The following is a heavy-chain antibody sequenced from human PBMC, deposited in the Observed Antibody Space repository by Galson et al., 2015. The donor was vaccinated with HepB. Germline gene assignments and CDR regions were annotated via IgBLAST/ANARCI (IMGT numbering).Heavy chain of an antibody. Sequence: SLRLSCAASGFTFSSYTMNWVRQAPGKGLEWISYISTTSDNKFSADSVKGRFTISRDNSKNTLYLQMNSLRAEDTALYYCAKDPYLYSALAGTMAGFDYWGQGTLVTVSS. CDR2: ISTTSDNK. J-gene: IGHJ4*02. CDR3: AKDPYLYSALAGTMAGFDY. V-gene: IGHV3-48*01. D-gene: IGHD6-19*01. CDR1: GFTFSSYT.